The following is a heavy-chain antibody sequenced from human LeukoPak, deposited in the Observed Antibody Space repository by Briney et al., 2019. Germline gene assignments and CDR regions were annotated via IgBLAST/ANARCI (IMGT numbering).Heavy chain of an antibody. CDR2: INHSGST. V-gene: IGHV4-34*01. Sequence: SETLSLTCAVYGGSFSGYYWSWIRQPPGKGLEWIGEINHSGSTNYNPSLKSRVTISVDTSKNQFSLKLSSVTAADTAVYYCARWGSSGCRSWGQGTLVTVSS. J-gene: IGHJ5*02. CDR1: GGSFSGYY. CDR3: ARWGSSGCRS. D-gene: IGHD6-19*01.